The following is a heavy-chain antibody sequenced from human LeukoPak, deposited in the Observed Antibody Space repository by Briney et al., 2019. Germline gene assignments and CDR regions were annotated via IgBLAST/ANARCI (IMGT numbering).Heavy chain of an antibody. D-gene: IGHD3-10*01. CDR1: GFTVSSNY. V-gene: IGHV3-53*01. J-gene: IGHJ4*02. CDR2: IYSGGST. Sequence: GGSLRLSCAASGFTVSSNYMSWVRQAPGKGLEWVSVIYSGGSTYYADSVKGRFTISRDNSKNTLYLQMNSLRAEDTAVYYCARDGITMVRGVLTTTYFDYWGQGTLVTVSS. CDR3: ARDGITMVRGVLTTTYFDY.